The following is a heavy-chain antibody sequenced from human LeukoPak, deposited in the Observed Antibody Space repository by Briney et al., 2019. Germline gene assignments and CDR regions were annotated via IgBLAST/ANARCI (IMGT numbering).Heavy chain of an antibody. J-gene: IGHJ4*02. Sequence: PGGSLRLSCAASGFTFSNYGMSWVRQAPGKGLEWVSAISGSGGGTYYADSVKGRFTISRDNSKNTLYLQMNSLRAEDTAVYYCAKKRWLHSPFDYWGQGTLVTVSS. V-gene: IGHV3-23*01. CDR3: AKKRWLHSPFDY. D-gene: IGHD5-24*01. CDR2: ISGSGGGT. CDR1: GFTFSNYG.